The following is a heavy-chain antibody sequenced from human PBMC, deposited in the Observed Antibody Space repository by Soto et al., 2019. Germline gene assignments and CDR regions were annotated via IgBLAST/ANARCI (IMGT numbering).Heavy chain of an antibody. CDR2: INHSGST. Sequence: SETLSLTCAVYGGSFSGYYWSWIRQPPGKGLEWIGEINHSGSTNYNPSLKSRVTISEDTSKNQFSLKLSSVTAADTAVYSWARASPYYDFWSGYLRKNWFDPWGQGTLVTVSS. V-gene: IGHV4-34*01. CDR3: ARASPYYDFWSGYLRKNWFDP. CDR1: GGSFSGYY. D-gene: IGHD3-3*01. J-gene: IGHJ5*02.